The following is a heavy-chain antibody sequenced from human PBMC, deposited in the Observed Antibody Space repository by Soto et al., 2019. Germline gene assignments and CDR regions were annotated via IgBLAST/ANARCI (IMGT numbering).Heavy chain of an antibody. V-gene: IGHV3-23*01. D-gene: IGHD6-13*01. CDR2: INPIGDST. Sequence: GTLRLSCVASGLTFSRHGLSWVRQAPGKGLEWVSTINPIGDSTFYADSVKGRFTISRDNSKNTVYLQMNSLSVGDTAVYLCAKVDVSTAGSFDYWGQGALVTVSS. CDR1: GLTFSRHG. J-gene: IGHJ4*02. CDR3: AKVDVSTAGSFDY.